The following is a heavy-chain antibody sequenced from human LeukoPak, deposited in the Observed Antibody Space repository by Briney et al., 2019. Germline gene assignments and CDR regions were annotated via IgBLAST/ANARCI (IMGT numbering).Heavy chain of an antibody. J-gene: IGHJ5*01. CDR2: INPTGGSS. CDR3: ARGPHDGSGWYEF. CDR1: GYTFTNYY. D-gene: IGHD3-22*01. Sequence: ASVKVSCKASGYTFTNYYMHWVRQAPGQGLEWMGIINPTGGSSSYAQKFQGRVTMTRATSTSTVYMELSSLRSEDTAVYFCARGPHDGSGWYEFWGQGTLVTVSS. V-gene: IGHV1-46*01.